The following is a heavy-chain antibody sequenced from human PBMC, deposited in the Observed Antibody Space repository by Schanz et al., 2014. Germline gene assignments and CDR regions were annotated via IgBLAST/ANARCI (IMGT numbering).Heavy chain of an antibody. V-gene: IGHV1-2*06. CDR2: FT. J-gene: IGHJ4*02. D-gene: IGHD1-1*01. Sequence: QVQLVQSGAEVKKPGASVKVSCKASGYTLTAYSMHWVRQAPGQGLEWLGRFTHISQKFQGRVTMTRDTSSTTAYMELNSLRSDDTAVYYCVRELSGGTFDYWGQGALVTVSS. CDR1: GYTLTAYS. CDR3: VRELSGGTFDY.